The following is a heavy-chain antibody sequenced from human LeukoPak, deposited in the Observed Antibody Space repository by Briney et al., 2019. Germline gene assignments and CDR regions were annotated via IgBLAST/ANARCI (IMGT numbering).Heavy chain of an antibody. CDR2: IYYSGST. CDR1: GGSISSSSYY. J-gene: IGHJ4*02. D-gene: IGHD6-19*01. V-gene: IGHV4-39*07. Sequence: SETLSLTCTVSGGSISSSSYYWGWIRQPPGKGLEWIGSIYYSGSTYYNPSLKSRVTISVDKSKNQFSLKLSSVTAADTAVYYCARDSRSSGWYSGVFGGWGQGTLVTVSS. CDR3: ARDSRSSGWYSGVFGG.